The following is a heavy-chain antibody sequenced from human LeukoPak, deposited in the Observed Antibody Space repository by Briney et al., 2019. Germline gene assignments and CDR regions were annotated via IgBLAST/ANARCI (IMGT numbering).Heavy chain of an antibody. D-gene: IGHD2-2*01. CDR3: ARDPEYCSSTSCFHY. CDR1: GGTFSSYA. V-gene: IGHV1-69*13. Sequence: SVKVSCKASGGTFSSYAISWVRQAPGQGLEWMGGIIPIFGTANYAQKFQGRVTITADESTSTAYMELSSLRSEDTAVYYCARDPEYCSSTSCFHYWGQGTLVTVSS. CDR2: IIPIFGTA. J-gene: IGHJ4*02.